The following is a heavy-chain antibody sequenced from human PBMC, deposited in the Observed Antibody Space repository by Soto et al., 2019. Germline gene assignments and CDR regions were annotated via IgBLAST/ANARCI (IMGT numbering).Heavy chain of an antibody. J-gene: IGHJ6*02. CDR1: GFTFSSYA. V-gene: IGHV3-23*01. Sequence: PGGSLRLSCAASGFTFSSYAMSWVRQAPGKGLEWVSAISGSGGSTYYADSVKGRFTISRDNSKNTLYLQMNSLRAEDTAVYYCAKDNWNYVPHCYYGMDVWGQGTTVTVSS. CDR3: AKDNWNYVPHCYYGMDV. D-gene: IGHD1-7*01. CDR2: ISGSGGST.